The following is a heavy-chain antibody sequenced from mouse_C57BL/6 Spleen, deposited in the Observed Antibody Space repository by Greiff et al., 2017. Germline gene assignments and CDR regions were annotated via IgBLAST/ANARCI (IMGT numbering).Heavy chain of an antibody. CDR1: GFSLTSYA. CDR3: ARKSLYSNPYFDY. CDR2: IWTGGGT. V-gene: IGHV2-9-1*01. Sequence: VQLQESGPGLVAPSQSLSITCTVSGFSLTSYAISWVRQPPGKGLEWLGVIWTGGGTNYNSALKARLSISKDNSKSQVSLKMNSLQTDDTARYYCARKSLYSNPYFDYWGQGTTLTVSS. J-gene: IGHJ2*01. D-gene: IGHD2-5*01.